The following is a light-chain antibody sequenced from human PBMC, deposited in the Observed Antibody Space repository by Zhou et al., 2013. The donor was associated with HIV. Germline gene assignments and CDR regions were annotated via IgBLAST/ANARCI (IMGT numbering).Light chain of an antibody. V-gene: IGKV3-15*01. CDR1: QSISTN. CDR2: GAS. CDR3: QQYHARPPALT. Sequence: EIVMTQSPATLSVSPGERATLSCRASQSISTNLAWYQQKPGQAPRLLIYGASTRATGIPARFSGSRSGTEFTLTISSMQSEDSAVYYCQQYHARPPALTFGGGSKVEDQT. J-gene: IGKJ4*01.